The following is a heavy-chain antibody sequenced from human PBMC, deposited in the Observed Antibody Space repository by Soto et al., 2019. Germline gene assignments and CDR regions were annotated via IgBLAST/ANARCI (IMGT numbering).Heavy chain of an antibody. J-gene: IGHJ4*02. D-gene: IGHD4-17*01. Sequence: EVQLVESGGGLVQPGGSLRISCAASGLTFSSYWMHWVRQAPGKGLVWVSRINSAGSSTSYADSVKGRFTISRDNAKNTLYLQMNSLRAEDTAVYYCALSHTVTTDYWGQGTLVTVSS. V-gene: IGHV3-74*01. CDR2: INSAGSST. CDR1: GLTFSSYW. CDR3: ALSHTVTTDY.